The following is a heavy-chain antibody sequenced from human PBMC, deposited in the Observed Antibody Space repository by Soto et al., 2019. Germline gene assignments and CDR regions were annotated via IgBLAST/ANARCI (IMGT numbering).Heavy chain of an antibody. Sequence: EVQLVESGGGLVQPGGSLRLSCAASGFTFSSYWMSWVRQAPGKGLEWVANIKQDGSEKYYVDSVKGRFTISRDNAKNSLYLQMNSLRADDTAVYHCARGAVAGTDSFDYWGQGTLVTVSS. J-gene: IGHJ4*02. CDR3: ARGAVAGTDSFDY. D-gene: IGHD6-19*01. CDR1: GFTFSSYW. V-gene: IGHV3-7*01. CDR2: IKQDGSEK.